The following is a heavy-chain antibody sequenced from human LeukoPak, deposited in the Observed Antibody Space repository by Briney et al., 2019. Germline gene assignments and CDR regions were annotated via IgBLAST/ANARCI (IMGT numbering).Heavy chain of an antibody. V-gene: IGHV1-2*06. CDR2: INPNSGGT. J-gene: IGHJ4*02. D-gene: IGHD2-8*01. Sequence: ASVKVSCKASGYTFTGYYMHWVRQAPGQGLEWMGRINPNSGGTNYAQKFQGGVTMTRDTSISTAYMELSRLRSDDTAVYYCARDENERYCTNGVCSGPFDYWGQGTLVTVSS. CDR3: ARDENERYCTNGVCSGPFDY. CDR1: GYTFTGYY.